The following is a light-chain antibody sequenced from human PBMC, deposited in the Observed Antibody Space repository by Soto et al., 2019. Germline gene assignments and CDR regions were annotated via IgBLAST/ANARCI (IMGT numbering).Light chain of an antibody. CDR2: GAY. Sequence: EIVLTQSPATLSVSPGERATLSCRASQSARSSYFAWYQQKPGQPPRLLIYGAYTRATGIPDRFSGSGSGTDFTLTISRLEPEDFAMYYCQQYANSPRTFGQGTKVDI. V-gene: IGKV3-20*01. J-gene: IGKJ1*01. CDR1: QSARSSY. CDR3: QQYANSPRT.